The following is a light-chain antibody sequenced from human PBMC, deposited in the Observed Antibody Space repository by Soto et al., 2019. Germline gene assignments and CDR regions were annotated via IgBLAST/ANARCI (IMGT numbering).Light chain of an antibody. CDR3: QERGNWPPT. Sequence: IVLTQSPATLSFSPGERATLSCRASQSVSSYLAWYQQKPGQAPRLLIYHASNRATGIPARFSGGGSGTDFTLTISSLEPEDFAVYYCQERGNWPPTFGQGTKLEIK. V-gene: IGKV3-11*01. J-gene: IGKJ2*01. CDR1: QSVSSY. CDR2: HAS.